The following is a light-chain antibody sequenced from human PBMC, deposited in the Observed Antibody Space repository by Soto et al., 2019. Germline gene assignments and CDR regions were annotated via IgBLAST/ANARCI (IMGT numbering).Light chain of an antibody. V-gene: IGKV1-5*01. Sequence: DIQMTQSPSTLSASVGDRVTITCWASQSISSWLAWYQQKPGKAPKLLIYDASSLESGVPSRFSGSGSGTEFTLTISSLQPDDFATYYCQQYNSYSPYTFGQGTKLEIK. CDR1: QSISSW. J-gene: IGKJ2*01. CDR2: DAS. CDR3: QQYNSYSPYT.